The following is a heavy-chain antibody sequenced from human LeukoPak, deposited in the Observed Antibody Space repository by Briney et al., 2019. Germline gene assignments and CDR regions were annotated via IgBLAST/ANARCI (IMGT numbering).Heavy chain of an antibody. Sequence: GGSLRLSCGASGFSFSNYAMSWVRQAPGKGLEWLSYISSTGSTIYSADSVKGRFTISRDNAKNSLDLQMNSLRAEDTAVYYCARDRPSSRGGYFDYWGQGTLVAVSS. J-gene: IGHJ4*02. D-gene: IGHD6-13*01. CDR3: ARDRPSSRGGYFDY. CDR1: GFSFSNYA. V-gene: IGHV3-11*04. CDR2: ISSTGSTI.